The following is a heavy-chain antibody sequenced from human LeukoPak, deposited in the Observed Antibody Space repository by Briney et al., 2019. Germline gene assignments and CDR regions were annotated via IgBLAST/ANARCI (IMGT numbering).Heavy chain of an antibody. D-gene: IGHD1-26*01. Sequence: GGSLRLSCAASGFTFPSYSMNWVRQAPGKGLEWVSTISGGGGSTYYADSVKGRFTISRDNSKNTLYLQVNSLRAEDTAVYYCAKGGKWDVTPFDYWGQGTLVTVSS. CDR3: AKGGKWDVTPFDY. CDR1: GFTFPSYS. V-gene: IGHV3-23*01. J-gene: IGHJ4*02. CDR2: ISGGGGST.